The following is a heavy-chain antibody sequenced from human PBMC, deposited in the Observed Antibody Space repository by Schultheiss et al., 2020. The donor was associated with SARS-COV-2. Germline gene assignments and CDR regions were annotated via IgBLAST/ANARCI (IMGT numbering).Heavy chain of an antibody. D-gene: IGHD2-2*01. CDR3: ARVSNRRPFDY. V-gene: IGHV1-69*05. CDR2: IIPIFGTA. J-gene: IGHJ4*02. CDR1: GGTFSSYA. Sequence: SVKVSCKASGGTFSSYAISWVRQAPGQGLEWMGGIIPIFGTANYAQKFQGRVTMTRDTSTSTVYMELSSLRSEDTAVYYCARVSNRRPFDYWGQGTLVTVSS.